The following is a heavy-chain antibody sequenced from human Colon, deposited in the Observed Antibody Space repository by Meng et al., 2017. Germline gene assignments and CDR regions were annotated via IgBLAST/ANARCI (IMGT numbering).Heavy chain of an antibody. J-gene: IGHJ5*02. Sequence: QGQLQESGPGLVRPSETLSLTCTVSGASVSSDSHYWSWIRQSPGKGLEWIGYIYYTGNTNYNPSLASRVSMSLDTSKNHFSLHLTSVTAADTAIYYCARVNGDFDEAWFDPWGQGTLVTVPS. CDR2: IYYTGNT. D-gene: IGHD4-17*01. CDR3: ARVNGDFDEAWFDP. CDR1: GASVSSDSHY. V-gene: IGHV4-61*03.